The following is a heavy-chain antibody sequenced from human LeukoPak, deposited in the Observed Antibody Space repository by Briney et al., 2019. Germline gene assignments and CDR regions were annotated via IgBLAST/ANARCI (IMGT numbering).Heavy chain of an antibody. V-gene: IGHV3-48*02. Sequence: PGGSLRLSCAASGFILSSYSMNWVRQAPGKGLEWISYISSSSSTIYYADSVKGRFTISRDNAKNSLYLQMNSLRDEDTALYYCARNLISVAGELDYWGQGALVTVSS. J-gene: IGHJ4*02. CDR2: ISSSSSTI. CDR3: ARNLISVAGELDY. D-gene: IGHD6-19*01. CDR1: GFILSSYS.